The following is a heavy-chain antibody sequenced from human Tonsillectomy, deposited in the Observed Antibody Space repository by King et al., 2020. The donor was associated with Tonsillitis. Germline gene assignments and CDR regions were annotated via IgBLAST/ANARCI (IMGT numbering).Heavy chain of an antibody. CDR2: ISYDGSDK. D-gene: IGHD2-2*01. CDR3: AKEGGAQYCSSASCSADY. CDR1: GFAFSDCG. J-gene: IGHJ4*02. V-gene: IGHV3-30*18. Sequence: VQLVESGGGVVQPGRSLRLSCAASGFAFSDCGMHWVRQAPGKGLDWVATISYDGSDKDYGDSVRGRFTISRDNSRRTLYLQVSSLRADDPAVYYCAKEGGAQYCSSASCSADYWGQGTLVTVSS.